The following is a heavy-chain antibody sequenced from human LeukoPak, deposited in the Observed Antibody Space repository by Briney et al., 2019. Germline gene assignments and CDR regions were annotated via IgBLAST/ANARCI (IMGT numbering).Heavy chain of an antibody. D-gene: IGHD1-26*01. V-gene: IGHV3-7*03. CDR1: GFIFSTYW. CDR3: ARDLLELPKFYYYGMNI. Sequence: GGSLRLSCAASGFIFSTYWMSWVRQAPGKGLEWVANIKQDGSDFNYVDSVKGRFTISRDNAKKSLFLQMNNVRAEDTAVYYCARDLLELPKFYYYGMNIWGQGTTVTVSS. CDR2: IKQDGSDF. J-gene: IGHJ6*02.